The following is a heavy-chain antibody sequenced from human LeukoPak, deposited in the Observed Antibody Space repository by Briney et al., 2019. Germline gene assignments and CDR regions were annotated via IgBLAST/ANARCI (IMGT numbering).Heavy chain of an antibody. CDR1: GGTFSSYA. Sequence: APVKVSCKASGGTFSSYAISWVRQAPGQGLEWMGRIIPILGIANYAQKFQGRVTITADKSTSTAYMELSSLRSEDTAVYYCARDPPNYYDSSGYYSTLDYWGQGTLVTVSS. D-gene: IGHD3-22*01. CDR2: IIPILGIA. J-gene: IGHJ4*02. V-gene: IGHV1-69*04. CDR3: ARDPPNYYDSSGYYSTLDY.